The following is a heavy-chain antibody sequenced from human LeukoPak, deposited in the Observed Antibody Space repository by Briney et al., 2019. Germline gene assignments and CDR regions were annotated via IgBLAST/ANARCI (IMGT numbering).Heavy chain of an antibody. Sequence: GSLRLSCAASGFTFSSYGMHWVRQAPGKGLEWVAFIGYDGSNKYYADSVKGRFTISRDNSKNTLYLQMNSLRAEDTAVYYCAKADGYYDFWSGYFGRPSLDAFDIWGQGTMVTVSS. CDR3: AKADGYYDFWSGYFGRPSLDAFDI. CDR1: GFTFSSYG. J-gene: IGHJ3*02. D-gene: IGHD3-3*01. CDR2: IGYDGSNK. V-gene: IGHV3-30*02.